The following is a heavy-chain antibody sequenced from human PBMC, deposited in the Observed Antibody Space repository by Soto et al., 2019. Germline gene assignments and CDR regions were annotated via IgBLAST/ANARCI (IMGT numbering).Heavy chain of an antibody. CDR2: ISSASSET. CDR1: GFTFSCVS. V-gene: IGHV3-21*01. J-gene: IGHJ4*02. CDR3: ARVAY. Sequence: PGGSLRLSCEASGFTFSCVSMNWVRQVPGKGLEWVASISSASSETWYSDSVKGRFIISRDNAQNSLFLQMNTLRPDDSAIYYCARVAYWGPGTQVTSPQ.